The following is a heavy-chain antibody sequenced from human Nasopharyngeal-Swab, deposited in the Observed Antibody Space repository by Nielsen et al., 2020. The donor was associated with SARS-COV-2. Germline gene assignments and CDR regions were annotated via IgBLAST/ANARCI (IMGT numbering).Heavy chain of an antibody. J-gene: IGHJ4*02. Sequence: ASVKVSCKVSGYTLTELSMHWVRQAPGRGLEWMGGFDPEDGETIYAQKFQGRVTMTEDTSTDTAYMELSSLRSEDTAVYYCATTGPRSYPSLDYWGQGTLVTVSS. CDR2: FDPEDGET. CDR1: GYTLTELS. D-gene: IGHD2-21*01. V-gene: IGHV1-24*01. CDR3: ATTGPRSYPSLDY.